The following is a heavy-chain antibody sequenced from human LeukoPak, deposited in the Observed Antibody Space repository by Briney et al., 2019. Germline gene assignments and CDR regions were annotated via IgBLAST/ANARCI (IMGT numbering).Heavy chain of an antibody. CDR3: ARGSQIVVVPAAMNY. D-gene: IGHD2-2*01. CDR1: GFTFSSYA. J-gene: IGHJ4*02. CDR2: ISYDGSNK. Sequence: PGGSVRLSCAASGFTFSSYAMHWVRQAPGKGLEWVAVISYDGSNKYYADSVKGRFTISRDNSKNTLYLQMNSLGAEDTAVYYCARGSQIVVVPAAMNYWGQGTLVTVSS. V-gene: IGHV3-30-3*01.